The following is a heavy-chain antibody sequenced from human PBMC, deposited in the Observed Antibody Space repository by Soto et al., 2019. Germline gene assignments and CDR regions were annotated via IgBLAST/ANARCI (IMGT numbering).Heavy chain of an antibody. CDR3: ARSAPFSNAAFEYLYYMAV. CDR1: GYIFTSYN. J-gene: IGHJ6*03. CDR2: VNPDSGHT. D-gene: IGHD4-4*01. V-gene: IGHV1-8*02. Sequence: QVQLVQSGAEVKKPGASVKVSCKASGYIFTSYNINWVRQAAGHGLEWMGWVNPDSGHTVYAQKFQGRVTMTRDTSIGTAHMELRSLTPEDTAVYYCARSAPFSNAAFEYLYYMAVWGKGASVTVSS.